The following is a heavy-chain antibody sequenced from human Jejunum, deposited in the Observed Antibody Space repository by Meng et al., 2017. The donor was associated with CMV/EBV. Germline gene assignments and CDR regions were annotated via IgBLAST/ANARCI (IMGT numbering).Heavy chain of an antibody. CDR2: ISSSGSVV. J-gene: IGHJ4*02. D-gene: IGHD3-10*01. V-gene: IGHV3-48*03. Sequence: CRSDGMDWVRQAPGKGLEWVASISSSGSVVQYAESVKGRFVVSRDNAKKSLYLQMSSLRAEDTAVYYCARDRFFGDDGSGAYFHDYWGQGTLVTVSS. CDR3: ARDRFFGDDGSGAYFHDY. CDR1: CRSDG.